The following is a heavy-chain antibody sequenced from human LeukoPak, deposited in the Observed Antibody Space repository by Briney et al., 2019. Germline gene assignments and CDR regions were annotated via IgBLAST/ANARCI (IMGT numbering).Heavy chain of an antibody. D-gene: IGHD5-12*01. CDR2: ISSSSSYI. CDR1: GFTFSSYS. CDR3: ASPGGLPVTRFAFDI. V-gene: IGHV3-21*01. Sequence: QTGGSLRLSCAASGFTFSSYSMNWVRQAPGKGLEWVSSISSSSSYIYYADSVKGRFTISRDNSKNTLYLQMNSLRAEDTAVYYCASPGGLPVTRFAFDIWGQGTMVTVSS. J-gene: IGHJ3*02.